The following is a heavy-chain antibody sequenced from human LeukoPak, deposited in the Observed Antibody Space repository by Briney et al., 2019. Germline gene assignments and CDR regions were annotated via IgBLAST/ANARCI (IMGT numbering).Heavy chain of an antibody. V-gene: IGHV3-48*01. CDR2: IGSTTSTI. D-gene: IGHD3-16*01. Sequence: GGSLRLSCAASGFTFSSNSMNWVRQAPGKGLEWVSYIGSTTSTIYYADSVKGRFTISRDNAKNSLYLQMNSLRVEDTAVYYCARARYDYVWGSPADWGQGTLVTVSS. J-gene: IGHJ4*02. CDR1: GFTFSSNS. CDR3: ARARYDYVWGSPAD.